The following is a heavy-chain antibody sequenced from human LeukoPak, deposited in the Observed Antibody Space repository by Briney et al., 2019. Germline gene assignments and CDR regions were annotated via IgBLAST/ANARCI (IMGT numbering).Heavy chain of an antibody. V-gene: IGHV3-48*03. Sequence: GGSLRLSCAASGFTFSSYEMNWVRQAPGKGLEWVSYISSSGSTIYYADSVKGRFTISRDSAKNSLYLQMNSLRAEDTAVYYCARGLVGATDYWGQGTLVTVSS. CDR3: ARGLVGATDY. CDR2: ISSSGSTI. D-gene: IGHD1-26*01. J-gene: IGHJ4*02. CDR1: GFTFSSYE.